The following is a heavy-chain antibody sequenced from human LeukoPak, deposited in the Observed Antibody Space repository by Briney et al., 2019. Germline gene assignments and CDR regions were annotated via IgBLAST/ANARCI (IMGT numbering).Heavy chain of an antibody. Sequence: GGSLRLSCAASAFTFSSHAMSWVRLAPGKGLDWVSTISGSGDNTYYADSVRGRFTISRDNYKNTLYLQMDSLRAENTAIYYCARTPQKHCTSTTCYPDYWGQGTLVTVSS. D-gene: IGHD2-2*01. CDR3: ARTPQKHCTSTTCYPDY. V-gene: IGHV3-23*01. CDR2: ISGSGDNT. J-gene: IGHJ4*02. CDR1: AFTFSSHA.